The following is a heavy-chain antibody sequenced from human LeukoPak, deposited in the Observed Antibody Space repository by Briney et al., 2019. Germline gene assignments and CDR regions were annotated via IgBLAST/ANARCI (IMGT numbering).Heavy chain of an antibody. CDR1: GFTFSSYG. J-gene: IGHJ4*02. D-gene: IGHD3-3*01. CDR2: IRYDGSNK. V-gene: IGHV3-30*02. CDR3: AKDPSSPIRNYDFWSGYYQPGYFDY. Sequence: PGGSLRLSCAASGFTFSSYGMHWVRQAPGKGLEWVAFIRYDGSNKYYADSVKGRFTISRDNSKNTLYLQMNSLRAEDTAVYYCAKDPSSPIRNYDFWSGYYQPGYFDYWGQGTLVTVSS.